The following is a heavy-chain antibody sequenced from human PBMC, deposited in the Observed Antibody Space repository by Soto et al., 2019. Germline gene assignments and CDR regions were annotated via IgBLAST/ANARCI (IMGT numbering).Heavy chain of an antibody. D-gene: IGHD3-22*01. CDR3: ARAAVRITMIVVAYFDY. CDR2: IYYSGST. Sequence: SETLSLTCTVSGGSISSGGYYWSWIRQHPGKGLEWIGYIYYSGSTYYNPSLKSRVTISVDTSKNQFSLKLSSVTAADTAVYYCARAAVRITMIVVAYFDYWGQGTLVTVSS. V-gene: IGHV4-31*03. J-gene: IGHJ4*02. CDR1: GGSISSGGYY.